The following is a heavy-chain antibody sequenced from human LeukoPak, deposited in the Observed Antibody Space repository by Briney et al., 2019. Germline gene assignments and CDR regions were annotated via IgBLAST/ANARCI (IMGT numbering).Heavy chain of an antibody. Sequence: PSETLSLTCTVSGGSISSGGYYWSWIRQHPGKGLEWIGYIYYSGSTYYNPSLKSRVTISVDTSKNQFSLKLSSVTAADTAVYYCARGHCSSTSCSRNWFDPWGQGTLVTVSS. CDR1: GGSISSGGYY. J-gene: IGHJ5*02. CDR2: IYYSGST. V-gene: IGHV4-31*03. CDR3: ARGHCSSTSCSRNWFDP. D-gene: IGHD2-2*01.